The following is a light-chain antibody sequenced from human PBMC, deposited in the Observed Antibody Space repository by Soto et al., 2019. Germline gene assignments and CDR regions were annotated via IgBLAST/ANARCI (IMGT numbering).Light chain of an antibody. CDR2: GIS. Sequence: ESVLTQSQGTLSFSPGERATLSCRPSQSVSNSYFAWYQQKPGQAPRLLIYGISSRATGIPDRFSGSGSGTDFTLTISRLEPEDFVVYYCQQYSSLPHTFGQGTKLEVK. J-gene: IGKJ2*01. CDR1: QSVSNSY. V-gene: IGKV3-20*01. CDR3: QQYSSLPHT.